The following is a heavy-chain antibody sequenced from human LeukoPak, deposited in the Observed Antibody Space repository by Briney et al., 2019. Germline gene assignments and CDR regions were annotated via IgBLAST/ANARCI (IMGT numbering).Heavy chain of an antibody. V-gene: IGHV3-48*03. Sequence: TGGSLRLSCAASGFTFSSYEMNWVRQAPGKGLEWVSYISSSGSTIYYADSVKGRFTISRDNAKNSLYLQMNSLRAEDTAVYYCARYYYDSSGYDYWGQGTLVTVSS. CDR1: GFTFSSYE. CDR3: ARYYYDSSGYDY. CDR2: ISSSGSTI. J-gene: IGHJ4*02. D-gene: IGHD3-22*01.